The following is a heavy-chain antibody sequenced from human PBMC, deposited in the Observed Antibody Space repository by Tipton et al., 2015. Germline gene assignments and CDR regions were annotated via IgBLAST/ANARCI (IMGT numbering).Heavy chain of an antibody. CDR3: AEEANAT. J-gene: IGHJ5*02. V-gene: IGHV4-39*01. Sequence: TLSLTCTVPGGSISSSNQFWGWIRQPPGKGLEWIGSMSYTGSTYYSPSLKSRVTISVDTTKNQISLKLTSVTAADTAVYYCAEEANATWGQGALVTVSS. CDR2: MSYTGST. CDR1: GGSISSSNQF.